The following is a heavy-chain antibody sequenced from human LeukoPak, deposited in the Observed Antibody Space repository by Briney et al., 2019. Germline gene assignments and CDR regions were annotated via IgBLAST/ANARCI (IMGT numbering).Heavy chain of an antibody. CDR2: IYYSGST. D-gene: IGHD1-7*01. CDR1: GGSISSGGYY. Sequence: SETLSFTCTVSGGSISSGGYYWSWIRQHPGKGLEWIGYIYYSGSTYYNPSLKSRVTISVDTSKNQFSLKLSSVTAADTAVYYCARGGITGTTLYWGQGTLVTVSS. CDR3: ARGGITGTTLY. J-gene: IGHJ4*02. V-gene: IGHV4-31*03.